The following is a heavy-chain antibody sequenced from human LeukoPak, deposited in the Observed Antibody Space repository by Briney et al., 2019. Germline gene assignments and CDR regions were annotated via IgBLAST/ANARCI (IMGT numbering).Heavy chain of an antibody. Sequence: GGSLRLSCAASGFTFSSYGMHWVRQAPGKGLEWVAFIRYDGSNKYYADSVKGRFTISRDNSKNTLYLQMNSLRAEDTAVYYCAKDGSWNYYYYMDVWGKGTTVTISS. CDR2: IRYDGSNK. V-gene: IGHV3-30*02. D-gene: IGHD6-13*01. CDR3: AKDGSWNYYYYMDV. CDR1: GFTFSSYG. J-gene: IGHJ6*03.